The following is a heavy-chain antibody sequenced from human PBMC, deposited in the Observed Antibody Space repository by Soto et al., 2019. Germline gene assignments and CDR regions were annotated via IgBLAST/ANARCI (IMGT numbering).Heavy chain of an antibody. V-gene: IGHV4-59*01. Sequence: PSETLSLTCTVSGGSISSYYWSWIRQPPGKGLEWIGYIYYSGSTNYNPSLKSRVTISVDTSKNQFSLKLSSVTAADTAVYYFARDRGGSYKGLYYYYGMDVWGQGTTVTASS. J-gene: IGHJ6*02. D-gene: IGHD1-26*01. CDR3: ARDRGGSYKGLYYYYGMDV. CDR2: IYYSGST. CDR1: GGSISSYY.